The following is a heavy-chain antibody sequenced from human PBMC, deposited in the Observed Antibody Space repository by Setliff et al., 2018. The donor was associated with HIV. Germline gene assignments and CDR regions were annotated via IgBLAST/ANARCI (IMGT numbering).Heavy chain of an antibody. CDR2: IYTSGST. J-gene: IGHJ4*02. CDR3: ARVDYGANAGSSN. Sequence: PSETLSLTCTVSGGSISSGSYYWSWIRQPAGKGLDWIGHIYTSGSTNYNPSLKSRVTISVDTSKNQFSLKLSSVTAADTAVYYCARVDYGANAGSSNWGQGTLVTVSS. V-gene: IGHV4-61*09. CDR1: GGSISSGSYY. D-gene: IGHD4-17*01.